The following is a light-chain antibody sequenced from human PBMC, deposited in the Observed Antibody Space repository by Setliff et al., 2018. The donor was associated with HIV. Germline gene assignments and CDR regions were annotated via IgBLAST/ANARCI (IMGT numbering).Light chain of an antibody. V-gene: IGLV2-23*02. CDR3: CSYAGAYTYI. CDR1: SDDVGRYNL. CDR2: DVN. J-gene: IGLJ1*01. Sequence: QSVLTQPASVSGSPGQAITISCTGTSDDVGRYNLVSWYQQYPGKAPRVIIYDVNKRPSGVSNRFSGPKSGNTASLTISGLQSEDEADYCCCSYAGAYTYIFGSGTKVTVL.